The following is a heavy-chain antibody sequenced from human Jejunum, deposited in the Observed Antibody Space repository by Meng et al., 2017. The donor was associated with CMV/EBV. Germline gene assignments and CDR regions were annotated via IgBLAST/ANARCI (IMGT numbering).Heavy chain of an antibody. Sequence: KVPCKASGYTYPNSYMHWVRQAPGQGLEWMGLIHYGSGSTNYAPKFQGRVTMTKDTSTRTEYLELSSLMSDDTAIYYCARDTNTWGQGTLVTVSS. CDR2: IHYGSGST. V-gene: IGHV1-46*01. CDR1: GYTYPNSY. D-gene: IGHD1-1*01. CDR3: ARDTNT. J-gene: IGHJ4*02.